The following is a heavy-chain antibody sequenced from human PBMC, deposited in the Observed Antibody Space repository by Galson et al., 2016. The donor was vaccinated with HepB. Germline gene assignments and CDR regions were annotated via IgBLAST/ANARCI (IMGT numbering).Heavy chain of an antibody. V-gene: IGHV3-23*01. J-gene: IGHJ5*02. Sequence: SLRLSCAASGFTFGDHAMSWVRQAPGKGLEWVSTVSGSGGRTPYVHSVKGRFTISRYNSENTVYLQMNSLGPEDTAVYYCAKNRGGNYSLYHFNLWGQGALVTVSS. CDR3: AKNRGGNYSLYHFNL. CDR1: GFTFGDHA. CDR2: VSGSGGRT. D-gene: IGHD1-7*01.